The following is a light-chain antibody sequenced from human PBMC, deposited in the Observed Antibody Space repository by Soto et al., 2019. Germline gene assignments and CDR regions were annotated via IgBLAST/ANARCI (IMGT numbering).Light chain of an antibody. V-gene: IGKV3-15*01. J-gene: IGKJ1*01. CDR3: QQYNNWPQT. CDR1: QSVSSN. CDR2: DTS. Sequence: EIVMTQSPAALSVSPGERATPSCRASQSVSSNLAWYQQKPGQAPRLLIYDTSTRPTGIPARFSGSGSGTEFTLTISSLQSEDFAVYYCQQYNNWPQTFGHGTKVDIK.